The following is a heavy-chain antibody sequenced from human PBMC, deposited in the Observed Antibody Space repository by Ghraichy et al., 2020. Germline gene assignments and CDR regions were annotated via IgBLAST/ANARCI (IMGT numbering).Heavy chain of an antibody. CDR2: ISPYSGNT. Sequence: ASVKVSCKASGFRFSSHGYTWVRQAPGQGLEWMGWISPYSGNTNFAQKFQGRVSMTTDTSTSTAYMELRSLRSDDTANYYCARNWGWAPIDFFDYWGQGTVVTVSS. V-gene: IGHV1-18*01. CDR3: ARNWGWAPIDFFDY. CDR1: GFRFSSHG. J-gene: IGHJ4*02. D-gene: IGHD3-16*01.